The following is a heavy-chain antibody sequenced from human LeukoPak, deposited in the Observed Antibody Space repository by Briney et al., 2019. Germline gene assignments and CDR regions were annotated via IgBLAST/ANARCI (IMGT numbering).Heavy chain of an antibody. Sequence: SETLSLTCTVSGGSISSYYCSWIRQPPGKGLEWIGYTYYSGSTNYNPSLKSRVTISVDTSKNQFSLKLSSVTAADTAVYYCARSVNWFDPWGQGTLVTVSS. J-gene: IGHJ5*02. CDR1: GGSISSYY. CDR2: TYYSGST. CDR3: ARSVNWFDP. V-gene: IGHV4-59*08.